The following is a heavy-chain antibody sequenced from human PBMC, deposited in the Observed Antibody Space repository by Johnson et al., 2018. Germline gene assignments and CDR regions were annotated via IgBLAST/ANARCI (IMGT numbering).Heavy chain of an antibody. CDR3: TTGRLWIYGMDG. CDR1: GFTFSNAW. V-gene: IGHV3-15*01. Sequence: VQLVESGGGVVQPGRSLRLSCAASGFTFSNAWMSWVRQAPGKGLEWVGRIKSKPDGGTTDYAAPVKGRFTISRDDSKNTLYLQMNSLKTEDTAVYYCTTGRLWIYGMDGWGQGTTVTVSS. CDR2: IKSKPDGGTT. D-gene: IGHD5-18*01. J-gene: IGHJ6*02.